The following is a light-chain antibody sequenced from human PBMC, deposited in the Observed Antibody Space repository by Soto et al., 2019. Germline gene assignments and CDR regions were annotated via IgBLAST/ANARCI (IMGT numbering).Light chain of an antibody. CDR3: QQYDNLPIT. J-gene: IGKJ5*01. CDR2: DAS. V-gene: IGKV1-33*01. Sequence: DIQMTQSPSSLSASVGDRVTITCQASQDIKNYLNWYQQKSGKAPKLLIYDASDLETGVPSRFSGSVSGTDFTFTINSLQPEDIATYYCQQYDNLPITFGQGTRLEIK. CDR1: QDIKNY.